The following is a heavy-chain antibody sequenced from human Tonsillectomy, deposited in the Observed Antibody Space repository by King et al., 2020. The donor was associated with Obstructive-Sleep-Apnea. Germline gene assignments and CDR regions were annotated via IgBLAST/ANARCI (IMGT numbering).Heavy chain of an antibody. V-gene: IGHV3-33*01. CDR3: ARDSPLRTGNYYGMDV. J-gene: IGHJ6*02. D-gene: IGHD3/OR15-3a*01. CDR2: IWDDGSNK. CDR1: GFTFNSFG. Sequence: VQLVESGGGVVQPGRSLRLSCAASGFTFNSFGVDWVRQAPGKGLEWVAFIWDDGSNKYYADSVNGRFTISRDNSKNTLYLQMNSLRAEDTAVYYCARDSPLRTGNYYGMDVWGQGTTVTVSS.